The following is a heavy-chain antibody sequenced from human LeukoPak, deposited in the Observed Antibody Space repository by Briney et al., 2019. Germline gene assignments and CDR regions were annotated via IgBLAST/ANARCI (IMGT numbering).Heavy chain of an antibody. D-gene: IGHD3-9*01. CDR3: ARETAYDTGSYYFDY. J-gene: IGHJ4*02. Sequence: GASVKVSCKASGYTFTSYGISWVRQAPGQGLEWMGWISAYNGNTNYAQKLQGRVTMTTDTSTSTAYMELRSLRSDDTAVYYCARETAYDTGSYYFDYCGQGTLVTVSS. CDR1: GYTFTSYG. CDR2: ISAYNGNT. V-gene: IGHV1-18*01.